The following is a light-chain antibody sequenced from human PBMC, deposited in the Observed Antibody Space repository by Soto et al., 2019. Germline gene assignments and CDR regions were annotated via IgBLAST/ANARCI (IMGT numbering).Light chain of an antibody. J-gene: IGKJ1*01. V-gene: IGKV2-28*01. CDR1: QSLLYSNGYNY. CDR3: MQALQSRT. CDR2: LGS. Sequence: DIVMTQSPLSLPVTPGEPASISCRSSQSLLYSNGYNYLDWYLQKPGQSPQLLIYLGSNRASGVPDRSSGSGSGTDFTLKISRVEAEDVGVYYCMQALQSRTFGQGTKVDIK.